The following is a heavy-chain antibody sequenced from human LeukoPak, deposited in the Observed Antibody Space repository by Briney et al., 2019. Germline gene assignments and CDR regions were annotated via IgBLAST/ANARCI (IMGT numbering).Heavy chain of an antibody. Sequence: GASVKVSCKASGYTFTSYDTNWVRQATGQGLEWMGWMNPNSGNTGYAQKFQGRVTMTRNTSISTAYMELSSLRSEDTAVYYCARVGGVYYYYGMDVWGQGTTVTVSS. CDR1: GYTFTSYD. V-gene: IGHV1-8*01. D-gene: IGHD3-3*01. CDR2: MNPNSGNT. J-gene: IGHJ6*02. CDR3: ARVGGVYYYYGMDV.